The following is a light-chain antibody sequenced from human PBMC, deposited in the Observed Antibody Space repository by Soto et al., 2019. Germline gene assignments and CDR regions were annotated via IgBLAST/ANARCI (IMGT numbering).Light chain of an antibody. CDR3: PAGDSSTLVV. CDR1: KLGDKY. V-gene: IGLV3-1*01. J-gene: IGLJ2*01. Sequence: SYELTQPPSVSVSPGQTASITCSGDKLGDKYACWYQQKPGQSPVLVIYQDSKRPSGIPERFSGSNSGNTATLTISGTQAMDEADYYWPAGDSSTLVVFGGGTKLTVL. CDR2: QDS.